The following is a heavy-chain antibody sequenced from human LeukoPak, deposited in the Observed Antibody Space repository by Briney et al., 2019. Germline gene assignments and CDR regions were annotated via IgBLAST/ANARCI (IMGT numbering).Heavy chain of an antibody. V-gene: IGHV3-23*01. CDR2: ISDSGQSP. D-gene: IGHD1-14*01. J-gene: IGHJ4*02. CDR3: AKEQYPGYFDF. CDR1: GFTFRNYA. Sequence: PGGSLRLSCEASGFTFRNYAMNWVRQSPGKGLEYVSGISDSGQSPYYADSVKGRFTISRDNSNNTLYLQLNNVRTEDTATYFCAKEQYPGYFDFWGQGTLVTVSA.